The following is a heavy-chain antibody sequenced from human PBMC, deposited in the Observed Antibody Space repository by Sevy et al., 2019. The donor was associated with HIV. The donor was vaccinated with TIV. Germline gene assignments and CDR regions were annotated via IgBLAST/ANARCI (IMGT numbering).Heavy chain of an antibody. CDR3: ARGGAVPAQGHLEY. D-gene: IGHD2-2*01. CDR1: GYTFTVYS. V-gene: IGHV1-2*06. Sequence: ASVKVSCKASGYTFTVYSLHWVRQAPGQGLEWMGRINPNSDATNSAQKFQGRITMTRDTSISTAYMELSRLRSDDTAVYYCARGGAVPAQGHLEYWGQGTLVTVSS. J-gene: IGHJ4*02. CDR2: INPNSDAT.